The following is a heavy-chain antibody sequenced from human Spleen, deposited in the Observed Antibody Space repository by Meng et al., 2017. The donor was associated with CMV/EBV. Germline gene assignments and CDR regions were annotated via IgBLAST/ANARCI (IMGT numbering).Heavy chain of an antibody. CDR3: ARGGGAGLDY. Sequence: QVQLQQWGAGLLKPSETLSLTCAVYGGSFSGYYWSWIRQPPGKGLEWIGEINHSGSTNYNPSLKSRVTISVDTSKNQFSLKLSSVTAADTAVYYCARGGGAGLDYWGQGTLVTVSS. D-gene: IGHD3-10*01. CDR2: INHSGST. CDR1: GGSFSGYY. J-gene: IGHJ4*02. V-gene: IGHV4-34*01.